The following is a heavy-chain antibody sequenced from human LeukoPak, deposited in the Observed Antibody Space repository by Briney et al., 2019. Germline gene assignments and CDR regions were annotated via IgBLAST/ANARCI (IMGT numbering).Heavy chain of an antibody. CDR3: ARGVAGPDY. V-gene: IGHV3-48*03. CDR1: GFTFSSYE. J-gene: IGHJ4*02. D-gene: IGHD6-19*01. Sequence: GALRLSCAASGFTFSSYEMNWVRQAPGKGLEWVSYISSSGSTIYYADSVKGRFTISRDNSKNTLYLQMNSLRAEDTAVYYCARGVAGPDYWGQGTLVTVSS. CDR2: ISSSGSTI.